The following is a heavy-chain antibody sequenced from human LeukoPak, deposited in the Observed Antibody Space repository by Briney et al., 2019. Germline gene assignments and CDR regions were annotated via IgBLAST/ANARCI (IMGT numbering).Heavy chain of an antibody. CDR3: VRGVRYYGLDSYYYMDV. J-gene: IGHJ6*03. CDR1: RGTLSNDG. D-gene: IGHD3-10*01. V-gene: IGHV1-69*05. CDR2: IVPLFGSP. Sequence: ASVKVSCKASRGTLSNDGINWVRQAPGQGFEWMGGIVPLFGSPNYAQKFQGGVTFTTDEPRTTAYMEVRSLRFDDTAVYFCVRGVRYYGLDSYYYMDVWGKGTSVTVSS.